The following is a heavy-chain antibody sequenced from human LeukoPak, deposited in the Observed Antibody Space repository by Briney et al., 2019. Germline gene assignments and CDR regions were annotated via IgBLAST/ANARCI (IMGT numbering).Heavy chain of an antibody. V-gene: IGHV3-20*04. Sequence: PGGSLRLSCAASGFIFDDYGMNWVRQASGKGLEWVSGINWNGGSTGYADSVKGRFTISRDNAKNSLYLQMNSLRAEDTALYYCARGGALRPYYYYYYMDVWGKGTTVTVSS. D-gene: IGHD4-17*01. CDR3: ARGGALRPYYYYYYMDV. CDR1: GFIFDDYG. CDR2: INWNGGST. J-gene: IGHJ6*03.